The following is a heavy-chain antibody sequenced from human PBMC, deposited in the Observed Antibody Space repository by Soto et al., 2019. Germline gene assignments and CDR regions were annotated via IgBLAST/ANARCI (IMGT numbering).Heavy chain of an antibody. CDR1: GFTLSSYW. Sequence: EVQLVESGGGLVQPGGSLRLSCAVSGFTLSSYWMHWVRQVPGKGLVWVSRMNSDGSSTSYADSVKGRFTISRDNAKNTLNLQMNSLRADDTGLYYCARVGCSGGSCIDYWGQGTLVTVTS. V-gene: IGHV3-74*01. CDR2: MNSDGSST. J-gene: IGHJ4*02. CDR3: ARVGCSGGSCIDY. D-gene: IGHD2-15*01.